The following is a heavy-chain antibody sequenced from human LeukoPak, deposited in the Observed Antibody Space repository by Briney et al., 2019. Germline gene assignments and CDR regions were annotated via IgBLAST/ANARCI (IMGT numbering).Heavy chain of an antibody. Sequence: SQTLSLTCAISGDSVSSNSAAWNWIRQSPSRGLEWLGRTYYRSKWYNDYAVSVKSRITINPDTSKNQFSLQLNSVTPEDAAVYYCASQKATGYSSSWYDYWGQGTLVTVSS. J-gene: IGHJ4*02. CDR3: ASQKATGYSSSWYDY. D-gene: IGHD6-13*01. CDR1: GDSVSSNSAA. V-gene: IGHV6-1*01. CDR2: TYYRSKWYN.